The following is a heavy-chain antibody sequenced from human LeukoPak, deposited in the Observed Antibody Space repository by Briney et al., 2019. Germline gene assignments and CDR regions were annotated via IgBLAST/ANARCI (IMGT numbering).Heavy chain of an antibody. CDR3: ARVQWLVRSAYYYYYMDV. CDR1: GGSISSYY. Sequence: SETLSLTCTLSGGSISSYYWIWIRQPAGKGLEWIGRIYTSGSTNYNTSLKSRVTMSVDTSKNQFSLKLSSVTAADTAVYYCARVQWLVRSAYYYYYMDVWGKGTTVTVSS. V-gene: IGHV4-4*07. D-gene: IGHD6-19*01. J-gene: IGHJ6*03. CDR2: IYTSGST.